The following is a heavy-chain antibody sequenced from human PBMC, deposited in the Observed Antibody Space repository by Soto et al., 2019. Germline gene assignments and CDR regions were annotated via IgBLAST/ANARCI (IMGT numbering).Heavy chain of an antibody. CDR2: INHSGST. D-gene: IGHD3-16*02. Sequence: SETLSLTCAVYGGSFSGYYWSWIRQPPGKGLEWIGEINHSGSTNYNPSLKSRVTISVDTSKNQFSLKLSFVTAADTAVYCCARGLTGYDYVWGSYRYKKYFDYWGQGPLVTVSS. CDR3: ARGLTGYDYVWGSYRYKKYFDY. J-gene: IGHJ4*02. V-gene: IGHV4-34*01. CDR1: GGSFSGYY.